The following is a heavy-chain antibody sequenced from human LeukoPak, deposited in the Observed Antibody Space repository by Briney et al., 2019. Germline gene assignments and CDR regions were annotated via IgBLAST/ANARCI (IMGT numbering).Heavy chain of an antibody. V-gene: IGHV3-30*02. CDR3: AKDKMGTSGSYSDY. CDR2: IRYDGSNK. D-gene: IGHD1-26*01. J-gene: IGHJ4*02. Sequence: GGSLRLSCAASGFTFSSYGMHWVRQAPGKGLEWVAFIRYDGSNKYYADSVKGRFTISRDNSKNTLYLQMNSLRAEDTAVYYCAKDKMGTSGSYSDYWGQGTLVTVSS. CDR1: GFTFSSYG.